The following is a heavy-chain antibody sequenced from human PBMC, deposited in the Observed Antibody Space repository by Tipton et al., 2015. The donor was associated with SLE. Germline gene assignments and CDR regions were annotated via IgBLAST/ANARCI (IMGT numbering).Heavy chain of an antibody. D-gene: IGHD3-10*01. V-gene: IGHV3-21*04. CDR2: ISSSSSYI. J-gene: IGHJ6*02. CDR3: ARDLYPYGMEV. Sequence: SLRLSCAASGFTFSSYSMNWVRQAPGKGLEWVSSISSSSSYIYYADSVKGRFTISRDNAKNSLYLQMNGLRAEDTALYYCARDLYPYGMEVWGQGTTVTVSS. CDR1: GFTFSSYS.